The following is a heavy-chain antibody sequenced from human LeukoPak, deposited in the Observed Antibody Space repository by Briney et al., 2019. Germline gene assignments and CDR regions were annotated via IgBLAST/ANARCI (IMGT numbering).Heavy chain of an antibody. Sequence: GESLKISCKSSGYSFSNYWIGWVRQMPGKGLEWMGIIYPADSDTRYSPSFQGQVTISADKSISTAYLQWSSLKASDTAMYYCASLGSCRGISCPGAFDIWGQGTMVTVSS. J-gene: IGHJ3*02. V-gene: IGHV5-51*01. CDR3: ASLGSCRGISCPGAFDI. D-gene: IGHD2-2*01. CDR1: GYSFSNYW. CDR2: IYPADSDT.